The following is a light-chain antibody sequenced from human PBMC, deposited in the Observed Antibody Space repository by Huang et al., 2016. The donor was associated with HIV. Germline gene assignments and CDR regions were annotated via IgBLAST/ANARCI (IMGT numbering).Light chain of an antibody. V-gene: IGKV1-NL1*01. J-gene: IGKJ1*01. CDR1: LGIRSS. CDR3: QQYDITPWT. CDR2: AAS. Sequence: DIQMTQSPSSLSASVGDRVTITCRASLGIRSSLAWYQQRPGKAPKLLLYAASTLESGVPSRFSGSGSGTDYALTISSLQPEYFATYYCQQYDITPWTFGQGTKVEVQ.